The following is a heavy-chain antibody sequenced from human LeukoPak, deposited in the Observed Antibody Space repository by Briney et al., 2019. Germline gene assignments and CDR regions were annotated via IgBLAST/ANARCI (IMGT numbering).Heavy chain of an antibody. D-gene: IGHD3-22*01. Sequence: GGSLRLSCAAFGFTFDDYTMHWVRQAPGKGLEWVSLISWDGGSTYYADSVKGRFTISRDNSKNSLYLQMNSLRTEDTALYYCATGDSSGYCSTAGGFDYWGQGTLVTVSS. V-gene: IGHV3-43*01. CDR3: ATGDSSGYCSTAGGFDY. CDR1: GFTFDDYT. CDR2: ISWDGGST. J-gene: IGHJ4*02.